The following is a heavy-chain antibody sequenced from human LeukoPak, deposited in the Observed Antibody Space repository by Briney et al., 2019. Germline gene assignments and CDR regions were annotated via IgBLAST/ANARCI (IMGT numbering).Heavy chain of an antibody. CDR3: ARCQTYSYGSDY. J-gene: IGHJ4*02. CDR2: IKQDGSEK. CDR1: GLTFSSYW. Sequence: GGSLRLSCAASGLTFSSYWMSWVRQAPGKGLEWVANIKQDGSEKYYVDSVKGRFTISRDNAKNSLYLQMNSLRAEDTAVYYCARCQTYSYGSDYWGQGTLVTVSS. V-gene: IGHV3-7*01. D-gene: IGHD5-18*01.